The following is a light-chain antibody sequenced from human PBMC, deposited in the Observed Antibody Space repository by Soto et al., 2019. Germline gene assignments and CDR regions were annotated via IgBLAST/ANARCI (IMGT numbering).Light chain of an antibody. CDR1: SSDVGGYNY. CDR2: GVS. V-gene: IGLV2-11*01. Sequence: QSVLTQPRSVSGSPGQSVTISCTGASSDVGGYNYVSWYQQHPGKAPKLMIYGVSKRPSGVPDRFSGSKSGNTASLTISGLQAEDEADYYCCSYAGVDYVFGTGTKVTVL. CDR3: CSYAGVDYV. J-gene: IGLJ1*01.